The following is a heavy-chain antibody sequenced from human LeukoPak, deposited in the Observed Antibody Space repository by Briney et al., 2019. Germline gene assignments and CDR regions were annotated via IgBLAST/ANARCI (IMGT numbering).Heavy chain of an antibody. V-gene: IGHV3-30*18. CDR2: ISYDGSNK. Sequence: GGPLRLSRAASGFTFSSYGMHWVRQAPGKGLEWVAVISYDGSNKYYADSVKGRFTISRDNSKNTLYLQMNSLRAEDTAVYYCAKDRYASSGWYGGYYYGMDVWGQGTTVTVSS. CDR3: AKDRYASSGWYGGYYYGMDV. J-gene: IGHJ6*02. CDR1: GFTFSSYG. D-gene: IGHD6-19*01.